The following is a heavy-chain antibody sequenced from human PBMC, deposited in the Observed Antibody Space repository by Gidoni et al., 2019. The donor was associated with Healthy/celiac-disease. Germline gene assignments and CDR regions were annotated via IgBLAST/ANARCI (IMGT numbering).Heavy chain of an antibody. V-gene: IGHV1-2*02. CDR1: GYTFTGYY. D-gene: IGHD2-15*01. Sequence: QVQLVQSGAEVKKPGASVKVSCKASGYTFTGYYMHWVRQAPGQGLEWMGWINPNSGGTNYAQKFQGRVTMTRDTSISTAYMELSRLRSDDTAVYYCARDLYCSGGSCYLGFDYWGQGTLVTVSS. CDR2: INPNSGGT. J-gene: IGHJ4*02. CDR3: ARDLYCSGGSCYLGFDY.